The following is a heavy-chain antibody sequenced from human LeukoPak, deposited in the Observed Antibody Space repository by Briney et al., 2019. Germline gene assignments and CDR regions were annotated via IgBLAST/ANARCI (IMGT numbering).Heavy chain of an antibody. V-gene: IGHV3-23*01. CDR1: GFTFSSYA. CDR3: EKSAIGSADGPGDY. J-gene: IGHJ4*02. Sequence: GGSLRLSCAASGFTFSSYAMTWVRQGPGKGLEWVSSISSSDGSTYYADSVNGRFTISRDNSKNTLYLQMNSLRAEDTAVYYCEKSAIGSADGPGDYWGQGALVTVSS. D-gene: IGHD3-10*01. CDR2: ISSSDGST.